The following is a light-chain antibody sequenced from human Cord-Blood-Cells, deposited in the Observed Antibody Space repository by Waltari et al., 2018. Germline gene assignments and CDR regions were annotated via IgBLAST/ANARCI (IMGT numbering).Light chain of an antibody. Sequence: QSALTQPASVSGSPGQWITIAWPGTSSDVGRYNLVSWYQQHPGKAPKLMIYEGSKRPSGVSNRFSGSKSGNTASLTISGLQAEDEADYYCCSYAGSSTWVFGGGTKLTVL. CDR1: SSDVGRYNL. CDR2: EGS. V-gene: IGLV2-23*01. CDR3: CSYAGSSTWV. J-gene: IGLJ3*02.